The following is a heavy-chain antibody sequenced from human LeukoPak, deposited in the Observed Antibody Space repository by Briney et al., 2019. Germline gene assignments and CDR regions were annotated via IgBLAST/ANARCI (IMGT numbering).Heavy chain of an antibody. D-gene: IGHD1-26*01. CDR3: ARGPLVGANVNWFDP. V-gene: IGHV4-39*07. J-gene: IGHJ5*02. CDR1: GGSISSSSYY. CDR2: IYYSGST. Sequence: PSETLSLTCTVSGGSISSSSYYWGWIRQPPGKGLEWIGSIYYSGSTYYNPSLKSRVTISVDTSKNQFSLKLSSVTAADTAVYYCARGPLVGANVNWFDPWGQGTLVTVSS.